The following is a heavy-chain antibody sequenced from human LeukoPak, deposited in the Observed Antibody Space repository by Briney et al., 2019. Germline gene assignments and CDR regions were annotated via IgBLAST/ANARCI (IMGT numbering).Heavy chain of an antibody. CDR1: GGSISSYY. V-gene: IGHV4-34*01. CDR3: ARGGYGPGSHYRY. Sequence: SETLSLTCTVSGGSISSYYWSWIRQPPGKGLEWIGEIDHTGSISYNPSLRSRVTISVDTFKNQFSLILRSVTAADRAIYYCARGGYGPGSHYRYWGQGTLVTVSS. D-gene: IGHD3-10*01. J-gene: IGHJ4*02. CDR2: IDHTGSI.